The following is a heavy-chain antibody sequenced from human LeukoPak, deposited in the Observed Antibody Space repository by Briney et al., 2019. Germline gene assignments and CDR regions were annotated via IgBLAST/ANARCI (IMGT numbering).Heavy chain of an antibody. CDR1: GSTFSSYA. CDR2: ISSNGGST. Sequence: GGSLRLSCSASGSTFSSYAMHWVRQAPGRGLEYVSAISSNGGSTYYADSVKGRFTISRDNSKNTLYLQMSSLRAEDTAVYYCVKDSWGPGGYWGQGTLVTVSS. J-gene: IGHJ4*02. V-gene: IGHV3-64D*06. CDR3: VKDSWGPGGY. D-gene: IGHD3-10*01.